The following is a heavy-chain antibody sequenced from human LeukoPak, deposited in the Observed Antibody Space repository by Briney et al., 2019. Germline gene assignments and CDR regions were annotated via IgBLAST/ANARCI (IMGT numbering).Heavy chain of an antibody. D-gene: IGHD3-10*01. J-gene: IGHJ4*02. Sequence: GGSLRLSCAASGFTVSDNYMSWVRQAPGKGLEWVSVIYGAGSTYYADSVKGRFTISRDNSKNTLYLQMNSLRAEDTAVYYCARSDGSGSYPVDYWGQGALVTVSS. V-gene: IGHV3-66*01. CDR3: ARSDGSGSYPVDY. CDR1: GFTVSDNY. CDR2: IYGAGST.